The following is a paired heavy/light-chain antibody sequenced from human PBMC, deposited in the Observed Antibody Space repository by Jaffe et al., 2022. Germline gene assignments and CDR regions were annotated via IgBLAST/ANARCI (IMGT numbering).Heavy chain of an antibody. Sequence: QVQLVESGGGLVKPGGSLRLSCAASGFTFSDYYMSWIRQAPGKGLEWVSYISSSGSTIYYADSVKGRFTISRDNAKNSLYLQMNSLRAEDTAVYYCARSPSASDYWGQGTLVTVSS. CDR3: ARSPSASDY. CDR2: ISSSGSTI. CDR1: GFTFSDYY. D-gene: IGHD6-6*01. V-gene: IGHV3-11*01. J-gene: IGHJ4*02.
Light chain of an antibody. CDR3: QQYGSSPPGT. Sequence: EIVLTQSPGTLSLSPGERATLSCRASQSVSSSYLAWYQQKPGQAPRLLIYGASSRATGIPDRFSGSGSGTDFTLTISRLEPEDFAVYYCQQYGSSPPGTFGPGTKVDIK. CDR1: QSVSSSY. V-gene: IGKV3-20*01. CDR2: GAS. J-gene: IGKJ3*01.